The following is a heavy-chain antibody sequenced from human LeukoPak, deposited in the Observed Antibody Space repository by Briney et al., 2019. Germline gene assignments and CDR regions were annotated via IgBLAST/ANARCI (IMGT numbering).Heavy chain of an antibody. CDR1: GGSFSDYY. CDR3: ARGDLRGDY. V-gene: IGHV4-34*01. J-gene: IGHJ4*02. Sequence: SETLSLTCAVYGGSFSDYYWSWIRQPPGKGLEWIGEINHSGSTNYSPSLKSRVTISVDTSKNQFSLKLTSVTAADTAVYYCARGDLRGDYCGQGVLVTVSS. D-gene: IGHD3-10*01. CDR2: INHSGST.